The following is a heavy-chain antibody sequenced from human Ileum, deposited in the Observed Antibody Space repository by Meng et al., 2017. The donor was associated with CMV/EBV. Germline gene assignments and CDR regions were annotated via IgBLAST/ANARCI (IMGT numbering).Heavy chain of an antibody. Sequence: QLKEVDQGLVKHSETRASICSVSSDSITAGNSYWRWIRQAPGKDMEWIGYIYNSGKTDCNPSLKSRVTISIDTSKNQFSLKLTSVTAADTAVYYCARGRVAQDYWGQGTLVTVSS. J-gene: IGHJ4*02. CDR3: ARGRVAQDY. CDR2: IYNSGKT. V-gene: IGHV4-30-4*01. CDR1: SDSITAGNSY.